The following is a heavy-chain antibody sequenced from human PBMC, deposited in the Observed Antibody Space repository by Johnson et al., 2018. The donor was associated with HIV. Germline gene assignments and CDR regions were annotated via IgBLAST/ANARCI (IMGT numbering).Heavy chain of an antibody. V-gene: IGHV3-30*02. CDR2: IRYDGNNK. J-gene: IGHJ3*02. CDR1: GFNFSTYG. CDR3: ARGEDGVDAFDI. D-gene: IGHD4-17*01. Sequence: VESGGGVVQPGGSLRLSCVASGFNFSTYGMHWVRQAPGKGLEWVAFIRYDGNNKYYGDSVKGRLTISRDNAKNSLYLQVNSLRAEDTAVYYCARGEDGVDAFDIWGQGTMVTVSS.